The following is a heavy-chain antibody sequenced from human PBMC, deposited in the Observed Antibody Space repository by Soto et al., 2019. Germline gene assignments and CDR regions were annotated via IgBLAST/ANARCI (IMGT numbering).Heavy chain of an antibody. D-gene: IGHD3-3*01. Sequence: QVQLVQSGAEVKKPGSSVKVSCKASGGTFSSYAISWVRQAPGQGLEWMGGIIPIFGTANYAQKFQGRVTITAEESTSTAYMELSSLRSEDTAVYYCAREAGRGYEFWRGYYTGGRFDPWGQGTLVTVSS. CDR2: IIPIFGTA. CDR3: AREAGRGYEFWRGYYTGGRFDP. V-gene: IGHV1-69*01. J-gene: IGHJ5*02. CDR1: GGTFSSYA.